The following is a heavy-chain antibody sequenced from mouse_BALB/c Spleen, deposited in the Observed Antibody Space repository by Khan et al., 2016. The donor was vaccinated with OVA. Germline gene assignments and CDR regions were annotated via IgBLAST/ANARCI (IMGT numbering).Heavy chain of an antibody. CDR2: ISSGDTYT. V-gene: IGHV5-9-3*01. CDR3: ARHEGYYGYGQGDY. D-gene: IGHD2-2*01. Sequence: VQLKESRGGLVEPGGSLKLSCAASGFSFSRYSMSWVRQTPEKRLEWVATISSGDTYTYYPDSVRGRFTISRDNAKNTLSLQMSSLRSEDTASYYCARHEGYYGYGQGDYWGRGTSVTVSS. J-gene: IGHJ4*01. CDR1: GFSFSRYS.